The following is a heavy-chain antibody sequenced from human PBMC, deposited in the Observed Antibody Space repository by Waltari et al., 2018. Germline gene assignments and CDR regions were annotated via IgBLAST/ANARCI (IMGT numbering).Heavy chain of an antibody. CDR2: IIPILGIA. CDR1: GGTFSSYP. CDR3: ARESRVSYDFWSGYLDY. J-gene: IGHJ4*02. V-gene: IGHV1-69*04. Sequence: QVQLVQSGAEVKKPGSSVKVSCKASGGTFSSYPISWVRQATGQGLEWMGRIIPILGIANYAQKFQGRVTITADKSTSTAYMELSSLRSEDTAVYYCARESRVSYDFWSGYLDYWGQGTLVTVSS. D-gene: IGHD3-3*01.